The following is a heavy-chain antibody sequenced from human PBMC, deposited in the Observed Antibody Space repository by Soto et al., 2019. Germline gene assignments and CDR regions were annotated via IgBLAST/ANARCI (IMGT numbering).Heavy chain of an antibody. V-gene: IGHV1-69*06. J-gene: IGHJ6*02. D-gene: IGHD1-26*01. CDR1: GGTFSSYA. Sequence: QVQLVQSGAEVKKPGSSVKVSCKASGGTFSSYAISWVRQAPGQGLEWMGGIIPIFGTANYAQKFQGRVTITADKSTSPAYMELSSLRSEDTAVYYCARRIVGATYYYYGMDVWGQGTTVTVSS. CDR2: IIPIFGTA. CDR3: ARRIVGATYYYYGMDV.